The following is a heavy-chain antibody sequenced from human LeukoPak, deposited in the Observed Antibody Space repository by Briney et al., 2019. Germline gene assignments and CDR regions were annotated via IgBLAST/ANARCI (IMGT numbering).Heavy chain of an antibody. J-gene: IGHJ4*02. CDR2: ISGSGGST. CDR1: GFTFSSYA. D-gene: IGHD2-15*01. Sequence: GGSLRLSCAASGFTFSSYAMSWVRQAPGKGLEWVSAISGSGGSTYYADSVKGRFTISRDNSKNTPYLQMNSLRAEDTAVYYCAKASTGVAAPRYYFDYWGQGTLVTVSS. CDR3: AKASTGVAAPRYYFDY. V-gene: IGHV3-23*01.